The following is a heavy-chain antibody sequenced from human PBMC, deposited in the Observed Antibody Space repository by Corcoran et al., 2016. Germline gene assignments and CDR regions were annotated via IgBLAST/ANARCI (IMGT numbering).Heavy chain of an antibody. Sequence: EVQLVESGGGLVKPGGSLRLSCAASGFTFSSYSMNWVRQAPGKGLEWVSSISSSSSYIYYADSVKGRFTISRDNAKNSLYLQMNSLRAEDTAVYYCARHGPYSSGYNYYFDYWGQGTLVTVSS. D-gene: IGHD3-22*01. CDR1: GFTFSSYS. V-gene: IGHV3-21*01. J-gene: IGHJ4*02. CDR2: ISSSSSYI. CDR3: ARHGPYSSGYNYYFDY.